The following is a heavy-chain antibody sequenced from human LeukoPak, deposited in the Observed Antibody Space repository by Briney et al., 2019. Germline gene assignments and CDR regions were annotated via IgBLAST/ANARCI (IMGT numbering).Heavy chain of an antibody. J-gene: IGHJ4*02. CDR1: GGSIIRSSDY. CDR3: ARNSSRYRSETNCYTGGWLDI. Sequence: SETLSLTCTVSGGSIIRSSDYWVWIRQSPGKRLEWIGSIYYSGNTHYRPSLKSRLTISVDTPKNQFSLKLSSVTAEDTATYYCARNSSRYRSETNCYTGGWLDIWGQGMLVTVSS. CDR2: IYYSGNT. D-gene: IGHD2-2*02. V-gene: IGHV4-39*01.